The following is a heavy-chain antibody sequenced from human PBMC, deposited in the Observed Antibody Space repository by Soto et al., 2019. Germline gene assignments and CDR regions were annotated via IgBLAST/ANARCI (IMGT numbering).Heavy chain of an antibody. Sequence: GGSLRLSCAASGFTFSDYYMSWIRQAPGKGLEWVSYISSSGSTIYYADSVKGRFTISRDNAKNSLYLQMNSLRAEDTAVYYCARANGVPYYYYMDVWGKGTTVTVSS. CDR1: GFTFSDYY. CDR2: ISSSGSTI. V-gene: IGHV3-11*01. J-gene: IGHJ6*03. CDR3: ARANGVPYYYYMDV. D-gene: IGHD2-8*01.